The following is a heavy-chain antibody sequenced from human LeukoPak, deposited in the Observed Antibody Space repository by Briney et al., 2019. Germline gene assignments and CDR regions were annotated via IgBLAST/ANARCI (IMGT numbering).Heavy chain of an antibody. V-gene: IGHV3-23*01. CDR3: AKALNYWYFDL. J-gene: IGHJ2*01. CDR2: SGGDGGST. Sequence: PGGSLRLSCAASGFTFSGYSMNWVRQAPGKGLEWVSASGGDGGSTYADSVKGRFTISRDNSKNTLYLQMNSLRAEDTATYYCAKALNYWYFDLWGRGNLVTVSS. CDR1: GFTFSGYS.